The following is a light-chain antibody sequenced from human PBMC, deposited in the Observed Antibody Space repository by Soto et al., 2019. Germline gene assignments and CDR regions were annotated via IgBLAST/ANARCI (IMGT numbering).Light chain of an antibody. J-gene: IGKJ2*01. Sequence: EVVLTQPPGTLTLSPGERATLSCRASQSVDSNYLAWYQQKPGQAPRLVIYGASSRAAGIPDRFSGSGSGTDFTFTITRLEPEDSAVYYCQQYRYSPYTFGQGAKLEIK. CDR3: QQYRYSPYT. V-gene: IGKV3-20*01. CDR1: QSVDSNY. CDR2: GAS.